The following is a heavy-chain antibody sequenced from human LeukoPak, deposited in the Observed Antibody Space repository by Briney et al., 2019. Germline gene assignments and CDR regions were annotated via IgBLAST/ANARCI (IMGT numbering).Heavy chain of an antibody. CDR3: ARDVRIFGVVIAYYYYYMDV. CDR1: GFTFSSYW. Sequence: GGSLRFSCAASGFTFSSYWMSWVRQAPGKGLECVANIKQDGSEKYYVDSVKGRFTISRDSAKNSLYLQMNSLRAEDTAVYYCARDVRIFGVVIAYYYYYMDVWGKGTTVTVSS. V-gene: IGHV3-7*01. D-gene: IGHD3-3*01. CDR2: IKQDGSEK. J-gene: IGHJ6*03.